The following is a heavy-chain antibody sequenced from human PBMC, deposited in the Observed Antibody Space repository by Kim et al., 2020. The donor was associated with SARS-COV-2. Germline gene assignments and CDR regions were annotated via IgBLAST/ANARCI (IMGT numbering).Heavy chain of an antibody. CDR1: GFTFSSYS. D-gene: IGHD1-26*01. CDR3: TREFLAGSYFGY. CDR2: ISADGSEK. V-gene: IGHV3-30*04. J-gene: IGHJ4*02. Sequence: GGSLRLSCAASGFTFSSYSIHWVRQAPGKGLEWVAVISADGSEKYYGESMKGRFTISRDNSKNTLFVQMNSLRAEDTAVYYCTREFLAGSYFGYWGQGTL.